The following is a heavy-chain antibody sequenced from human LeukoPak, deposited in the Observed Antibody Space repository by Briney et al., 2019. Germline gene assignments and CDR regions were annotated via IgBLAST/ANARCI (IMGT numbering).Heavy chain of an antibody. CDR2: IYYHENT. Sequence: SETLSLTCTVSGGSMSSFYWGWLRQPPGKGLEWIGSIYYHENTYYNSSLKSRVTISVDTSKNQFSLKLNSVTAADTAVYFCARRAYSAAYWKHFDYWGQGTLVTVSS. CDR3: ARRAYSAAYWKHFDY. D-gene: IGHD1-1*01. CDR1: GGSMSSFY. V-gene: IGHV4-39*01. J-gene: IGHJ4*02.